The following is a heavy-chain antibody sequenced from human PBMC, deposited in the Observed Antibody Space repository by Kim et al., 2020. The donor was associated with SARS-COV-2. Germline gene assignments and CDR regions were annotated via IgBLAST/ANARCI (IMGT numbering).Heavy chain of an antibody. Sequence: YNPSLKTRDTIAVDTSKNQFALKLSSVTAADMAVYYCARRGSTTGGGFDYWGQGTLVTVSS. V-gene: IGHV4-39*01. J-gene: IGHJ4*02. CDR3: ARRGSTTGGGFDY. D-gene: IGHD1-26*01.